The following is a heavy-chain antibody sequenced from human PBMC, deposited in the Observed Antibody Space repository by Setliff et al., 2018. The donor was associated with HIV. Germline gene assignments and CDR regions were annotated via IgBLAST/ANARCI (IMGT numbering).Heavy chain of an antibody. J-gene: IGHJ6*03. CDR3: ARRPYDSSGGYYYYYMDV. D-gene: IGHD3-22*01. CDR2: IYYSGST. V-gene: IGHV4-31*03. CDR1: GGSISSGGYY. Sequence: PSETLSLTCTVSGGSISSGGYYWSWIRQHPGKGLEWIGYIYYSGSTYYNPSLKSRLTMSVDPSKNQFSLKLSSVTAADTAVYYCARRPYDSSGGYYYYYMDVWGKGTTVTVSS.